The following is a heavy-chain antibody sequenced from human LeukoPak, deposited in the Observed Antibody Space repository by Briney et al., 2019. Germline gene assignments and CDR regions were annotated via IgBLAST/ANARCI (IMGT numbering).Heavy chain of an antibody. CDR1: GYTFIDYY. CDR3: ARNTHRGTYNWFDP. V-gene: IGHV1-2*06. J-gene: IGHJ5*02. CDR2: INPNSGGT. Sequence: ASVKASCKASGYTFIDYYMHWVRQAPGQGLEWLGRINPNSGGTNYAQKFQGRVTLTRDTSISTAYMELSRLKSDDTAVYYCARNTHRGTYNWFDPWGQGTLVTVSS.